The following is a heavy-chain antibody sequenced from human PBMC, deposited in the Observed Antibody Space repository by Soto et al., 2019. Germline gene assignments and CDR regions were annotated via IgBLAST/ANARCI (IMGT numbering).Heavy chain of an antibody. CDR3: AASHNYDFWSGYYFPYYYYYYMDV. CDR1: GFTFTSSA. V-gene: IGHV1-58*02. CDR2: IVVGSGNT. D-gene: IGHD3-3*01. J-gene: IGHJ6*03. Sequence: SVKVSCKASGFTFTSSAMQWVRQARGQRLEWIGWIVVGSGNTNYAQKFQERVTITRDMSTSTAYMELSSLRSEDTAVYYCAASHNYDFWSGYYFPYYYYYYMDVWGKGTTVTV.